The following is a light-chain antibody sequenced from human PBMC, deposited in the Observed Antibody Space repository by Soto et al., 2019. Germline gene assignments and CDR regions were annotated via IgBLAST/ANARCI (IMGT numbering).Light chain of an antibody. CDR2: FNSDGSH. V-gene: IGLV4-69*01. CDR1: SGHSSYA. J-gene: IGLJ2*01. CDR3: QTWGTVV. Sequence: QPVLTQSPSASASLGASVKLTCTRTSGHSSYAIAWHQQQPEKGPRYLMKFNSDGSHSKGDGIPDRFSGSSSGAERYLTIPSLQAEDEADYYCQTWGTVVFGGGTKLTVL.